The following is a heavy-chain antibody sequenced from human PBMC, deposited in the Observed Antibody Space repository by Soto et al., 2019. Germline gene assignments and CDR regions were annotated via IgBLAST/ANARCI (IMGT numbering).Heavy chain of an antibody. V-gene: IGHV5-51*01. D-gene: IGHD3-10*01. CDR3: ARHTEVDSGSYYLYYYYYMDV. Sequence: PGESLKISCKGSGYSFSSYWIGWVRQMPGKGLEWMGIIYPGDSDTRYSPSFQGQVTISAYKSISTAYLQWSSLKASDTAMYYCARHTEVDSGSYYLYYYYYMDVWGKGTTVTVSS. CDR1: GYSFSSYW. J-gene: IGHJ6*03. CDR2: IYPGDSDT.